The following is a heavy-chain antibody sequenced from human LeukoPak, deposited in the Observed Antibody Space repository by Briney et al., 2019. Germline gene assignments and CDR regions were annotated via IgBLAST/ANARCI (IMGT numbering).Heavy chain of an antibody. J-gene: IGHJ4*02. CDR2: TYYRSRWYN. V-gene: IGHV6-1*01. CDR1: GDTVSSNSAT. Sequence: SQTLSLTCAISGDTVSSNSATWNWIRQSPSRGLEWLGRTYYRSRWYNDYAVAVESRVTINPDTSKNQFSLHLSSVTPVDTAVYYCARGRHLYNYHDYWGQGTLVTVTS. CDR3: ARGRHLYNYHDY. D-gene: IGHD5-12*01.